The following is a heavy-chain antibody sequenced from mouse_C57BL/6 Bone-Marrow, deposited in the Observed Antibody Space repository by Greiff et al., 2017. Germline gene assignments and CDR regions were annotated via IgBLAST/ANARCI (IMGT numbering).Heavy chain of an antibody. CDR3: ARGAY. CDR2: IYPGDGDT. J-gene: IGHJ3*01. V-gene: IGHV1-80*01. CDR1: GYAFSSYW. Sequence: VQLMESGAELVKPGASVKISCKASGYAFSSYWMNWVKQRPGKSLEWIGQIYPGDGDTNYNGKFKGKDTLTADKSSSTAYMQVSSLTSDDSAVYFCARGAYWGQGTLVTVSA.